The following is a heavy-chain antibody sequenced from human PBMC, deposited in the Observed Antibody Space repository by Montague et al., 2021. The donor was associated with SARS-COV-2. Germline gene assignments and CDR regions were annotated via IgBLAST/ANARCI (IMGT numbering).Heavy chain of an antibody. CDR3: ARGIPIAAALINWFDP. J-gene: IGHJ5*02. CDR2: IYYSGST. Sequence: SETLSLTCTVSGGSISSYYWSWIRQPPGKGLEWIGYIYYSGSTNYNPSLKSRVTISVDTSKYQFSLKLSSVTAADTAVYYCARGIPIAAALINWFDPWGQGTLVTVSS. V-gene: IGHV4-59*01. CDR1: GGSISSYY. D-gene: IGHD6-13*01.